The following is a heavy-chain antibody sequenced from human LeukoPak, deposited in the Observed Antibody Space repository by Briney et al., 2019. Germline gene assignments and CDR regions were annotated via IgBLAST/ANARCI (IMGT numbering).Heavy chain of an antibody. CDR3: ARDRRRWIQVGDAFDI. J-gene: IGHJ3*02. D-gene: IGHD5-24*01. Sequence: SETLSLTCTVSGGSISSYYWSWIRRPAGKGLEWSGRIYTSGSTNYNPSLKSRVTMSVDTSKNQFSLKLSSVTAADTAVYYCARDRRRWIQVGDAFDIWGQGTMVTVSS. CDR1: GGSISSYY. CDR2: IYTSGST. V-gene: IGHV4-4*07.